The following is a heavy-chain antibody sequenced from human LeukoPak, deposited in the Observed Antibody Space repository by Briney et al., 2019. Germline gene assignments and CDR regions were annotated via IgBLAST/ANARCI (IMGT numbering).Heavy chain of an antibody. Sequence: SETLSLTCTVSGGSISSRDYYWGWIRQPPGKGLEWIGSIYHSGSTYYNPSLKSRVTISIDTSKNQFSLKLSSVTAADTAVYYCARDPARYCSGGSCYWGAPNYYFDYWGQGTLVTVSS. J-gene: IGHJ4*02. V-gene: IGHV4-39*07. CDR2: IYHSGST. CDR3: ARDPARYCSGGSCYWGAPNYYFDY. CDR1: GGSISSRDYY. D-gene: IGHD2-15*01.